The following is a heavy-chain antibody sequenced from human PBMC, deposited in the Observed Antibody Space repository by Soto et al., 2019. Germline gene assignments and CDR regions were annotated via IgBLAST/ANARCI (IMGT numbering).Heavy chain of an antibody. Sequence: LRLSCAGSGFTFGDSYMSWIRQAPGKGLEWLSYISPGSRYPAYADSVKGRFTISRDNAKRSLYLQMNSLRDEDTAVYYCARHPVTIAVAGERDYYYYGMDVWGQGTTVTVSS. CDR2: ISPGSRYP. J-gene: IGHJ6*02. D-gene: IGHD6-19*01. CDR3: ARHPVTIAVAGERDYYYYGMDV. CDR1: GFTFGDSY. V-gene: IGHV3-11*06.